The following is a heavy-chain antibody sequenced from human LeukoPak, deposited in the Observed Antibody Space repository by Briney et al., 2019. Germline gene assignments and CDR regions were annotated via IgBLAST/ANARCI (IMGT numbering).Heavy chain of an antibody. D-gene: IGHD2-21*02. CDR2: ISGSGGST. CDR1: GFTFSSYA. V-gene: IGHV3-23*01. J-gene: IGHJ4*02. CDR3: AKDPYCGGDCYGDYFDY. Sequence: GGSLRLSCAASGFTFSSYAMSWVRQAPGKGLERVSAISGSGGSTYYADSVKGRFTISRDNSKNTLYLQMNSLRAEDTAVYYCAKDPYCGGDCYGDYFDYWGQGTLVTVSS.